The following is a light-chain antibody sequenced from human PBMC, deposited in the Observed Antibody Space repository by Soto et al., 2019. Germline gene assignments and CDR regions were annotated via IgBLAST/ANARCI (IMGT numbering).Light chain of an antibody. J-gene: IGLJ1*01. CDR3: QTYDRSLSGSRV. V-gene: IGLV1-40*01. CDR1: SSNIGAGYD. CDR2: GNN. Sequence: QPVLTQPPSVSGAPGQRVIISCTGSSSNIGAGYDVHWYQQLPGTAPKLLIYGNNNRPSGIPDRFSGSLSGTSASLAITGLQAEDEADYYCQTYDRSLSGSRVFGTGTKLTVL.